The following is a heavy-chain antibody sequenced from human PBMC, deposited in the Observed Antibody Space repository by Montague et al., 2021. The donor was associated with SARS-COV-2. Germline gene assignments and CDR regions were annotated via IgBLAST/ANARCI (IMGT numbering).Heavy chain of an antibody. CDR3: ARDWDGYDLDYGMDV. Sequence: SLRLSCAASGFTFSSYAMHWVRQAPGKGLEWVAVISYDGSNKYYVDSXKVRFTISRDNSKNTLYLQMNSLRAEDTAVYYCARDWDGYDLDYGMDVWGQGTTVTVSS. J-gene: IGHJ6*02. V-gene: IGHV3-30*04. D-gene: IGHD5-12*01. CDR1: GFTFSSYA. CDR2: ISYDGSNK.